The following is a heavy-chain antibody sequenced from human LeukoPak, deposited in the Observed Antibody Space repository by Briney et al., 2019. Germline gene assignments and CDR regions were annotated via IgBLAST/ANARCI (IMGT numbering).Heavy chain of an antibody. CDR1: GYGFTSHW. CDR3: ARLRWPRGGRSSFDY. Sequence: GESLKISCKGSGYGFTSHWIGWVRQMPGKGLEWMGIVNPDDSDTIYSPSFQGQVTISADGSITTAYLQWSSLKASDTAMYYCARLRWPRGGRSSFDYWGQGALVTVSS. V-gene: IGHV5-51*01. CDR2: VNPDDSDT. D-gene: IGHD3-10*01. J-gene: IGHJ4*02.